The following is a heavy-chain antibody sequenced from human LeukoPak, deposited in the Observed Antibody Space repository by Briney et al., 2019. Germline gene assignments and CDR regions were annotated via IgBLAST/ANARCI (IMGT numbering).Heavy chain of an antibody. CDR3: AKAGSLATPIPYDFDY. J-gene: IGHJ4*02. V-gene: IGHV3-23*01. Sequence: GGSLRLSCAASGFTFSRYAMSWVRQAPGKGLEWVSTFSGSGDSTYYADSVKGRFTISRDNSKNTLYLQMNSLRAEDTAVYYCAKAGSLATPIPYDFDYWGQGTLVTVSS. CDR1: GFTFSRYA. CDR2: FSGSGDST. D-gene: IGHD5-12*01.